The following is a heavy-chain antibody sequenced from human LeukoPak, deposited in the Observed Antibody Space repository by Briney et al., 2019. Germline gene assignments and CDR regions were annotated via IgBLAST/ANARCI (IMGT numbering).Heavy chain of an antibody. CDR2: ISANSGKT. V-gene: IGHV1-18*01. D-gene: IGHD3-16*02. CDR3: ARDKNYRFDY. J-gene: IGHJ4*02. Sequence: ASVTVSCTASGYTFTDNGISWVRQAPGEGLEWMGWISANSGKTNYAQRFQGRVTMTRETSSSTGYMALSSLRSDDTAVYFCARDKNYRFDYGGQGTLVSVTS. CDR1: GYTFTDNG.